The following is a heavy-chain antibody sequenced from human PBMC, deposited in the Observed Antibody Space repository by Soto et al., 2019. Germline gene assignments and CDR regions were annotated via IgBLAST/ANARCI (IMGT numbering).Heavy chain of an antibody. D-gene: IGHD3-10*01. CDR1: GGSISENNYH. Sequence: SETLSLTCTVSGGSISENNYHWAWIRQPPGKGLEWIGNIHYSGTAYYKPSLKSRVTISIDTSKTQFSLKLTSVTAADTAVYYCARLWAHYDSGTYSSYHAMDVWGQGTTVTVSS. CDR3: ARLWAHYDSGTYSSYHAMDV. J-gene: IGHJ6*02. V-gene: IGHV4-39*01. CDR2: IHYSGTA.